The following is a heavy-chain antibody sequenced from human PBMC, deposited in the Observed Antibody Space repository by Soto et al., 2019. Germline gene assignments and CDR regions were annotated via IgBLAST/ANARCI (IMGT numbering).Heavy chain of an antibody. D-gene: IGHD3-3*01. J-gene: IGHJ4*02. CDR3: ARDPSSITIFGVVIAGLDY. V-gene: IGHV1-46*01. CDR1: GYTFTSYY. CDR2: INPSGGST. Sequence: ASVKVSCKASGYTFTSYYMHWVRQAPGQGLEWMGIINPSGGSTSYAQKFQGRVTMTRDTSTSTVYMELSSLRSEDTAVYYCARDPSSITIFGVVIAGLDYWGQSTLVTVSS.